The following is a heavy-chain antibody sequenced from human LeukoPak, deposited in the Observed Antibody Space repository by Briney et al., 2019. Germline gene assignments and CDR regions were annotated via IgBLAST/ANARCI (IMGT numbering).Heavy chain of an antibody. D-gene: IGHD1-26*01. V-gene: IGHV4-59*01. J-gene: IGHJ4*02. CDR3: ARTQSQSGSYRYYFGY. CDR1: GGSISSYN. CDR2: IYYSGST. Sequence: SETLSLTCTVSGGSISSYNWSWIRQPPGKGLEWIGYIYYSGSTNYNPSLKSRVTISVDTSKNQFSLKLSSVTAADTAVYYCARTQSQSGSYRYYFGYWGQGTLVTVSS.